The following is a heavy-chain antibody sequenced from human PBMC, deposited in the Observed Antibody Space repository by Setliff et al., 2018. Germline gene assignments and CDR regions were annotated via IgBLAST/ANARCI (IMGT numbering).Heavy chain of an antibody. CDR3: ARVRLGLPMVDY. Sequence: ASVKVSCKASGYTFTSYYIHWVRQAPGQGLEWMGVINPKNGGATYPQNLQGRVTMTRDTSMSTAYMELRSLRSDDTAVYYCARVRLGLPMVDYWGQGTLVTVSS. CDR2: INPKNGGA. V-gene: IGHV1-2*02. J-gene: IGHJ4*02. D-gene: IGHD5-18*01. CDR1: GYTFTSYY.